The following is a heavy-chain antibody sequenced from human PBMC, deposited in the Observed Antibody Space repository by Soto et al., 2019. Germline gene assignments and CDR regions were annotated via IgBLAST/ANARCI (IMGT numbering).Heavy chain of an antibody. CDR3: AKDHDNYYDSSGSYYPHYYYGMDV. J-gene: IGHJ6*02. Sequence: PGGSLRLSCAASGFTFSSYAMSWVRQAPGKGLEWVSAISGSGGSTYYADSVKGRFTISRDNSKNTLYLQMNSLRAEDTAVYYCAKDHDNYYDSSGSYYPHYYYGMDVWGQGTTVTVSS. CDR1: GFTFSSYA. CDR2: ISGSGGST. V-gene: IGHV3-23*01. D-gene: IGHD3-22*01.